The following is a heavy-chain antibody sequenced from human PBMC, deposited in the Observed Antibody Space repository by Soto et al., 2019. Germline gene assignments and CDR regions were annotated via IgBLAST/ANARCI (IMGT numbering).Heavy chain of an antibody. J-gene: IGHJ3*02. D-gene: IGHD2-2*01. CDR1: GGTFSSYA. CDR2: IIPIFGTA. CDR3: ARDIKPSLVPPPPVAFDI. Sequence: SVKVSCKASGGTFSSYAISWVRQAPGQGLEWMGGIIPIFGTANYAQKFQGRVTITADESTSTAYMELSSLRSEDTAVYYCARDIKPSLVPPPPVAFDIWGQGIMVTVSS. V-gene: IGHV1-69*13.